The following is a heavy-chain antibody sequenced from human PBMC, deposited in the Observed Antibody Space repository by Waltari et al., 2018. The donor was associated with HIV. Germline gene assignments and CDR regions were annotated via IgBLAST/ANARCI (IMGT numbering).Heavy chain of an antibody. CDR3: ASLKSYYYDSSGYQAYFDY. CDR2: ISPILGIA. D-gene: IGHD3-22*01. CDR1: GGTFSSYA. V-gene: IGHV1-69*04. Sequence: QVQLVQSGAEVKKPGSSVKVSCKASGGTFSSYAISWVRQAPGQGLEWMGRISPILGIANYAQKFQGRVTITADKSTSTAYMELSSLRSEDTAVYYCASLKSYYYDSSGYQAYFDYWGQGTLVTVSS. J-gene: IGHJ4*02.